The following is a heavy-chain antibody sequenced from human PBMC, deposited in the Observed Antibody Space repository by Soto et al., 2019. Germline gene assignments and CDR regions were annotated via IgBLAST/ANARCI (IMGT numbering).Heavy chain of an antibody. CDR1: GGSASNKTYY. D-gene: IGHD4-17*01. J-gene: IGHJ4*02. CDR3: ARTTAVPNTLRSRYFFDY. Sequence: TSETLSLTCSVSGGSASNKTYYCSWLRQPPGKRLEWIGYVYYSGTANYSPALKSRVTISVDLSKNQFSLRLSSVTTADTALYYCARTTAVPNTLRSRYFFDYWGQGTLVTVSS. CDR2: VYYSGTA. V-gene: IGHV4-61*01.